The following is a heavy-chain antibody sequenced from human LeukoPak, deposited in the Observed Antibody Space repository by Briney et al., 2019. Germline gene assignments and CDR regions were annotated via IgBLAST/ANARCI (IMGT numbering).Heavy chain of an antibody. V-gene: IGHV3-53*01. CDR1: GFTVSSNY. J-gene: IGHJ4*02. D-gene: IGHD2-21*02. CDR2: IYSGGST. CDR3: ARESLPGTKELDY. Sequence: PGGSLRLSCAASGFTVSSNYMSWVRQAPGKGLEWVSVIYSGGSTYYADSVKGRFTISRDNSKNTLYLQMNSLRAEDTAVYYCARESLPGTKELDYWGQGTLVTVSS.